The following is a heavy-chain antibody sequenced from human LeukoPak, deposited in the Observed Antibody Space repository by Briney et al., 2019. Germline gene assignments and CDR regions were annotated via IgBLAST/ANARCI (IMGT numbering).Heavy chain of an antibody. J-gene: IGHJ4*02. Sequence: SGGSLRLSCAASGFTFSTYAMTWVRQAPGKGLEWVSTISGSGDSTYYADSVKGRFTISRDNSKNTLYLQMNSLRAEDTAVYYCAKDPRFREGYWGQGTLVTVSS. V-gene: IGHV3-23*01. CDR1: GFTFSTYA. CDR2: ISGSGDST. D-gene: IGHD1-14*01. CDR3: AKDPRFREGY.